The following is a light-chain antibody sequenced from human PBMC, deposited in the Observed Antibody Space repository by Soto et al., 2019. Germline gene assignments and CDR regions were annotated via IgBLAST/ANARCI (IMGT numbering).Light chain of an antibody. CDR1: RSVSSH. Sequence: EIVMTQSPATLSLSPGERATLSCRASRSVSSHLAWYQQKPGQAPRLLIYGASTRATGIPARFSGSGSGTEFTLTISSLQSEDVAVYYCQQFNNWPRTFGQGTKVEIK. J-gene: IGKJ1*01. CDR2: GAS. V-gene: IGKV3-15*01. CDR3: QQFNNWPRT.